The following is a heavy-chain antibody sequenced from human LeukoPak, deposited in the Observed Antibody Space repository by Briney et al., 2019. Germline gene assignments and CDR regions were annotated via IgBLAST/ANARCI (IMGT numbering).Heavy chain of an antibody. D-gene: IGHD3-16*02. Sequence: GGSLRLSCAASGFTFSSYSMNWVRQAPGKGLEWVSSISSSSSYIYYADSVKGRFTISKDNAKNSLYLQMNSLRAEDTAVYYCARVRPHYDYVWGSYRYYFDYWGQGTLSPSPQ. CDR2: ISSSSSYI. V-gene: IGHV3-21*01. J-gene: IGHJ4*02. CDR3: ARVRPHYDYVWGSYRYYFDY. CDR1: GFTFSSYS.